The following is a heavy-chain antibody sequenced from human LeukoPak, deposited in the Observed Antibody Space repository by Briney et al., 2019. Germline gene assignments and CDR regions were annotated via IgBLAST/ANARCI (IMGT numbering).Heavy chain of an antibody. CDR1: GFTLSSYA. J-gene: IGHJ4*02. V-gene: IGHV3-23*01. CDR2: ISDSGGST. Sequence: GGSLRLSCAASGFTLSSYAMSWVRQAPGQGLEWVSTISDSGGSTYYADSVKGRFTLSRDNSKSTLSLQMNRLRADDTAVYYCATQNFDYWGQGTLVTVSS. CDR3: ATQNFDY.